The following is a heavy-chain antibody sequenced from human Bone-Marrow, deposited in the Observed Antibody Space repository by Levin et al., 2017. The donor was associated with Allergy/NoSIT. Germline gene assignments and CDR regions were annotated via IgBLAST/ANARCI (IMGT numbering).Heavy chain of an antibody. CDR3: LRVLHSRVSQDRLSGPDH. CDR2: TYYRSKWYN. J-gene: IGHJ4*02. D-gene: IGHD4/OR15-4a*01. V-gene: IGHV6-1*01. CDR1: GDSVSSNDVA. Sequence: PSQTLSLTCAISGDSVSSNDVAWNWIRQSPSRGLEWLGRTYYRSKWYNDYAVSVKSRITINPDTSKNQFSLQLNSVTPEDTAVYYCLRVLHSRVSQDRLSGPDHWGQGTLVIVSS.